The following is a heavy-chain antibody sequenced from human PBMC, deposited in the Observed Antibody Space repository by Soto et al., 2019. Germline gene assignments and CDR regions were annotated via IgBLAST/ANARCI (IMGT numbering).Heavy chain of an antibody. CDR1: GYPFTSYY. CDR2: INVSDGST. D-gene: IGHD6-19*01. V-gene: IGHV1-46*01. CDR3: AREAAVAGTAFDH. J-gene: IGHJ5*02. Sequence: ASVKVSCKASGYPFTSYYLHWVRQAPGQGPEWMGRINVSDGSTRYAQNFQGSVTMTRDTSTTTVYMELSPLRSDDTAVYYCAREAAVAGTAFDHWGQGTLVTVSS.